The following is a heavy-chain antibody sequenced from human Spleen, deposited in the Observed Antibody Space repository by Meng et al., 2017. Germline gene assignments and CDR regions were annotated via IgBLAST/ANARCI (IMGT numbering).Heavy chain of an antibody. Sequence: QLQLQESGSGLVKPSQTLSLTCAVSGGSISSGGYSWSWIRQPPGKGLEWIGYMYQSGSTYYNPSLKSRATISVDRSKNHFSLELNSVTAADTAVYYCAREAGTSGDWFDPWGQGTLVTVSS. CDR2: MYQSGST. J-gene: IGHJ5*02. CDR1: GGSISSGGYS. CDR3: AREAGTSGDWFDP. D-gene: IGHD1-26*01. V-gene: IGHV4-30-2*01.